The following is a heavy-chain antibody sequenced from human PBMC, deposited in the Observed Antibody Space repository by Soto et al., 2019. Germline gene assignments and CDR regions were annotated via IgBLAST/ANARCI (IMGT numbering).Heavy chain of an antibody. CDR1: GFTFGDYA. Sequence: PGGSLRLSCTASGFTFGDYAMSWFRQAPGKGLEWVGFIRSKAYGGTTEYAASVKGRFTISRDDSKSIAYLQMNSLKTEDTAVYYCTRPTHIAVDGTFYYYGMDVWGQGTTVTVSS. D-gene: IGHD6-19*01. V-gene: IGHV3-49*03. CDR2: IRSKAYGGTT. CDR3: TRPTHIAVDGTFYYYGMDV. J-gene: IGHJ6*02.